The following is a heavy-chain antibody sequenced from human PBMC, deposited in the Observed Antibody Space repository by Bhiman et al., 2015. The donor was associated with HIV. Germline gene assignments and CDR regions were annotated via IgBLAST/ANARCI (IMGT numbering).Heavy chain of an antibody. Sequence: EVQLVESGGGVVQPGRSLRLSCAASGFTFSTSGMHWVRQAPGKGMEWVANINQDGSEKYFVDSVKGRFTISRDNAKNSLYLQMNSLRTEDSAVYYCAREVNYRSTWYMITGGLNYWGQGTLVTVSS. J-gene: IGHJ4*02. D-gene: IGHD6-13*01. V-gene: IGHV3-7*01. CDR3: AREVNYRSTWYMITGGLNY. CDR1: GFTFSTSG. CDR2: INQDGSEK.